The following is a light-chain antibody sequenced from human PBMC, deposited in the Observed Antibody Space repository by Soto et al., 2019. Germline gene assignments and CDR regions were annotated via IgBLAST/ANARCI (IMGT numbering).Light chain of an antibody. J-gene: IGKJ4*01. Sequence: IVLTQSPAILSFSPGDRCTLSCRSSQSVSSSYLAWYQHKPGQAPRLLIHGASSRVTGIPDRFSGSGSGTDFTLTITRLEPEDFAVYYCQQYQSLTFGGGTKVDIK. V-gene: IGKV3-20*01. CDR2: GAS. CDR1: QSVSSSY. CDR3: QQYQSLT.